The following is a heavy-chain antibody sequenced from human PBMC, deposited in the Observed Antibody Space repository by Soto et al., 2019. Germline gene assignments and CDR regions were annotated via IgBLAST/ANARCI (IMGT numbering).Heavy chain of an antibody. CDR2: IYHSGST. V-gene: IGHV4-38-2*01. Sequence: ASETLSLTCAVSGYSISSGYYWGWIRQPPGKGLEWIGSIYHSGSTYYNPSLKSRVTISVDTSKNQFSLKLSSVTAADTAVYYCARRMNWFDPWGQGTLVTVSS. CDR1: GYSISSGYY. J-gene: IGHJ5*02. CDR3: ARRMNWFDP.